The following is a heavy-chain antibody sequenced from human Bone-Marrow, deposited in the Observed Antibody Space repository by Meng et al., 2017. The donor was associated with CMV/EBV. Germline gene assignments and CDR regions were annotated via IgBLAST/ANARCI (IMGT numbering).Heavy chain of an antibody. CDR3: ARDLGTTPLFFY. CDR2: IYQTGGN. J-gene: IGHJ4*02. V-gene: IGHV4-38-2*02. Sequence: SETLSLTCTVSGYSISSDYYWAWIRQPPGKGLEWIGSIYQTGGNYYNPSLKSRVTVSVDRSKNQFSLKLSSVTAADTAVYYCARDLGTTPLFFYWGQGTLVTVSS. D-gene: IGHD1-7*01. CDR1: GYSISSDYY.